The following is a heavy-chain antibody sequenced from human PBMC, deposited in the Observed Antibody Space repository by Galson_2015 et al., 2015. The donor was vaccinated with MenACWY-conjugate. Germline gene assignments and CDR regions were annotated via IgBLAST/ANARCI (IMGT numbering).Heavy chain of an antibody. CDR3: ARVHRVATGFDH. Sequence: SETLSLTCTVSAVSISSYYWSWIRQPPGKALEWIGNIYYTGSTTGSTKYNPSLKSRVTISLDTSKSQFSLKLTSVTAADTAVYYCARVHRVATGFDHWGHGTLVTVSS. J-gene: IGHJ4*01. CDR2: IYYTGSTTGST. CDR1: AVSISSYY. V-gene: IGHV4-59*01. D-gene: IGHD5-12*01.